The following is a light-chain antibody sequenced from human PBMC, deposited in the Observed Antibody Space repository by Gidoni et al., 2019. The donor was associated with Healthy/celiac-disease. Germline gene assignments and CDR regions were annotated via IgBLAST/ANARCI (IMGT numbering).Light chain of an antibody. CDR3: QQYGSSSWT. J-gene: IGKJ1*01. CDR1: QRVVSRY. CDR2: GAS. Sequence: EIVLTQSPGPLSLSPGERATLSRRASQRVVSRYVAWYQQQPGQAPRLHIYGASSRATGIPDRFIGSGSGTDFTLTFSRLEPEHFAFYSCQQYGSSSWTFGQGTKVEIK. V-gene: IGKV3-20*01.